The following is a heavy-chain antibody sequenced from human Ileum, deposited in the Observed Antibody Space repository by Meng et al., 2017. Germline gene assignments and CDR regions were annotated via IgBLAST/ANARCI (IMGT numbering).Heavy chain of an antibody. V-gene: IGHV4-59*01. CDR3: ARDSRTGYYDWYFDL. CDR1: GGSISSYY. J-gene: IGHJ2*01. CDR2: IYYSGST. D-gene: IGHD3/OR15-3a*01. Sequence: SETLSLTCTVSGGSISSYYWSWIRQPPGKGLEWIGYIYYSGSTNYNPSLKSRVTISVDTSKNQFSLKLSSVTAADTAVYYCARDSRTGYYDWYFDLWGLGTLVTVSS.